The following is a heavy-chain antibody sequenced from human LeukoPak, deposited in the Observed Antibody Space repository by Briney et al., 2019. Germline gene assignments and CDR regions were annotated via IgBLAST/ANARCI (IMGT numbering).Heavy chain of an antibody. CDR3: AREDWNDVKEGLEGY. V-gene: IGHV1-46*03. J-gene: IGHJ4*02. Sequence: ASVKVPCKASGYTFTSYYMHWVRQAPGQGLEWMGIINPSGGSTSYAQKFQGRVTMTRDTSTSTVYMELSSLRSEDTAVYYCAREDWNDVKEGLEGYWGQGTLVTVSS. D-gene: IGHD1-1*01. CDR1: GYTFTSYY. CDR2: INPSGGST.